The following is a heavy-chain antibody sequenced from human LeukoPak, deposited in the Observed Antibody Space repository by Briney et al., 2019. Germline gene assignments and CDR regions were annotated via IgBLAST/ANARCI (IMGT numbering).Heavy chain of an antibody. CDR1: GFTFSGYA. CDR2: ISYDGSNK. Sequence: GGSLRLSCVASGFTFSGYAIRWFRQAPGKGLEWVALISYDGSNKDYTHSVKGRFTISRDNSKNTLYLQMNSLRAEDSAVYYCAREYCGGECYSGFDFWGQGTLVTVSS. D-gene: IGHD2-21*01. V-gene: IGHV3-30*04. J-gene: IGHJ5*01. CDR3: AREYCGGECYSGFDF.